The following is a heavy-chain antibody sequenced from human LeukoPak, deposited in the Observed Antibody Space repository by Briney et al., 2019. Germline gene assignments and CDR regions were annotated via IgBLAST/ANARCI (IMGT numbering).Heavy chain of an antibody. J-gene: IGHJ6*03. Sequence: SVKVSCKASGGTFSSYAISWVRQAPGQGLEWMGGIIPIFGTANYAQKFQGRVTITTDESTSTAYMELSSLRSEDTAVYYCARDSAGPYTANYYYYYMDVWGNGTTASVS. CDR3: ARDSAGPYTANYYYYYMDV. CDR2: IIPIFGTA. D-gene: IGHD3-10*01. V-gene: IGHV1-69*05. CDR1: GGTFSSYA.